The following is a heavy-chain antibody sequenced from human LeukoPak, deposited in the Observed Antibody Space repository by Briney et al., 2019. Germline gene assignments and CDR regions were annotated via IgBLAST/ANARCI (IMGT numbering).Heavy chain of an antibody. CDR3: TGSFGELSFFAY. D-gene: IGHD3-10*01. V-gene: IGHV3-49*04. CDR1: GFTFGDYG. Sequence: GRSLRLSRTASGFTFGDYGMSWVRQAPGKGLEWVGFIRSKAYGGTTEYAASVKGRFTISRDDSKSIAYLQVNSLKTEDTAVYYCTGSFGELSFFAYWGQGTLVTVSS. J-gene: IGHJ4*02. CDR2: IRSKAYGGTT.